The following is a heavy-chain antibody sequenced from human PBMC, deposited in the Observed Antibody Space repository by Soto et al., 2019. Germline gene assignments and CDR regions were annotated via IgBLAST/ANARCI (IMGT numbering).Heavy chain of an antibody. CDR1: GGSISSGGYS. V-gene: IGHV4-30-2*02. Sequence: SETLSLTCAVSGGSISSGGYSWSWIRQPPGKGLEWIGYIYHSGSTYYNPSLKSRVTISVDRSKNQFSLKLSSVTAADTAVYYCASDITAASTIDYWGQETVLTVSS. CDR3: ASDITAASTIDY. J-gene: IGHJ4*02. CDR2: IYHSGST. D-gene: IGHD6-13*01.